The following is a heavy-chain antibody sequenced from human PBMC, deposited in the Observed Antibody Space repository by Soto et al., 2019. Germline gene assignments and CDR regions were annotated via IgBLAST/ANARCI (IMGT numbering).Heavy chain of an antibody. CDR2: ISYDGSNK. D-gene: IGHD6-19*01. V-gene: IGHV3-30*18. Sequence: QVQLVESGGGVVQPGRSLRLSCAASGFTFSSYGMHWVRQAPGKGLEWVAVISYDGSNKYYADSVKGRFTISRDNSKNTLYLKMNSLRADDTAVYYCAKDRGGVAVAGTYFDYWGQGTLVTVSS. J-gene: IGHJ4*02. CDR3: AKDRGGVAVAGTYFDY. CDR1: GFTFSSYG.